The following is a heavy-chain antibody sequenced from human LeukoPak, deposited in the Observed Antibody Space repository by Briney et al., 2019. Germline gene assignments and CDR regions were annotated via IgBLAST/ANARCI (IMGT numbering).Heavy chain of an antibody. CDR2: INSDGSST. CDR3: ATSLGPNWFDP. V-gene: IGHV3-74*01. CDR1: GFTFSSYW. Sequence: GGSLRLSCAASGFTFSSYWMHWVRQAPGKGLVGVSRINSDGSSTSYADSVKGRFTISRDNAKNTLYLQMNSLRAEDTAVYYCATSLGPNWFDPWGQGTLVTVSS. J-gene: IGHJ5*02.